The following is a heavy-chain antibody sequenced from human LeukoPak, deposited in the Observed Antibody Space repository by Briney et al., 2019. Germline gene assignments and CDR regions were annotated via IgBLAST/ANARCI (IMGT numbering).Heavy chain of an antibody. Sequence: ASVKVSCKASGYTFTGYYMHWVRQAPGQGLEWMGWINPNSGGTNYAQKFQGRVTMTRDTSISTAYMELSWLRSDDTAVYYCARSPSRGYSGYDLDYWGQGTLVTVSS. CDR2: INPNSGGT. V-gene: IGHV1-2*02. CDR1: GYTFTGYY. J-gene: IGHJ4*02. D-gene: IGHD5-12*01. CDR3: ARSPSRGYSGYDLDY.